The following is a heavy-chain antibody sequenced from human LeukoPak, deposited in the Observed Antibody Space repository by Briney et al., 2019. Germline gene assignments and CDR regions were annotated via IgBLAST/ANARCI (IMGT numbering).Heavy chain of an antibody. J-gene: IGHJ6*03. Sequence: SETLSLTCSVSGASTNLYYWSWIRQPPGKGLEWIGYIYYSGSTNYNPSLKSRVTISVDTSKNQFSLKLSSVTAADTAVYYCARGYCSGGSCFRNYYYYYMDVWGKGTTVTVSS. CDR2: IYYSGST. D-gene: IGHD2-15*01. V-gene: IGHV4-59*12. CDR1: GASTNLYY. CDR3: ARGYCSGGSCFRNYYYYYMDV.